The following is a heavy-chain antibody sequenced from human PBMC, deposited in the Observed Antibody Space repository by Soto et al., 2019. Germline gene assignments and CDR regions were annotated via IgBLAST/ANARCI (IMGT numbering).Heavy chain of an antibody. CDR1: GYTFATYW. D-gene: IGHD2-21*01. CDR2: IYPDDSDT. J-gene: IGHJ4*02. CDR3: ARRPSSMIDLFYFAY. Sequence: GESLKICCRTSGYTFATYWLAWVRQVPGKGLEWIGIIYPDDSDTKYSPSFQGQVTISVDKSVTTAYLQWSSLKPSDTAIYYCARRPSSMIDLFYFAYWGQGTLVTVSS. V-gene: IGHV5-51*01.